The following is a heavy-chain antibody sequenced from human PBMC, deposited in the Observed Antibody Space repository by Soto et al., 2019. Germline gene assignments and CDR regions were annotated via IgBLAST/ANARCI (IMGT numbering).Heavy chain of an antibody. J-gene: IGHJ4*02. CDR3: ARFNYGSGSFDY. CDR2: IYSGGST. CDR1: GFTVSSHY. D-gene: IGHD3-10*01. V-gene: IGHV3-53*01. Sequence: GGSLRLSCAASGFTVSSHYMSWVREAPGKGLEWVSVIYSGGSTYYADSVKGRFTISRDNSKNTLYLQMNSLRAEDTAVYYCARFNYGSGSFDYWGQRTLVTFSS.